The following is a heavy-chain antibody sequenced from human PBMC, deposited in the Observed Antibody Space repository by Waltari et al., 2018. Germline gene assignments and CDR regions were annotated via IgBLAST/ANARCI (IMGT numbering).Heavy chain of an antibody. J-gene: IGHJ4*02. CDR1: GFTFSDSA. CDR3: ARERRGYYAEY. CDR2: ITYDGSNK. V-gene: IGHV3-30*03. Sequence: QVQLAESGGGVVQPGGSLRLSCAASGFTFSDSALHWVRQAPGKGVEWVTLITYDGSNKYYADAVKGRFTISRDDSKNTLHLQMNSLRDEDTAIYYCARERRGYYAEYWGQGTLVTVSS.